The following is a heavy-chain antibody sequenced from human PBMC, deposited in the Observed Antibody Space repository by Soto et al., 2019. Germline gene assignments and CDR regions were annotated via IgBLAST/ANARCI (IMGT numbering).Heavy chain of an antibody. Sequence: GKGLEWMGRIDPSDSYTNYSPSFQGHVTISADKSISTAYLQWSSLKASDTAMYYCARHGLCVFYQEEAGIRASVPVSSCLMGRPSDL. D-gene: IGHD3-10*01. J-gene: IGHJ2*01. CDR3: ARHGLCVFYQEEAGIRASVPVSSCLMGRPSDL. CDR2: IDPSDSYT. V-gene: IGHV5-10-1*01.